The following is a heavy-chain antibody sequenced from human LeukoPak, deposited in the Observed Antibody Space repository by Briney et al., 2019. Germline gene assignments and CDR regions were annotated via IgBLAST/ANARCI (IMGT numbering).Heavy chain of an antibody. CDR1: GFTFGSYG. CDR2: ISYDGSNK. D-gene: IGHD5-24*01. V-gene: IGHV3-30*18. CDR3: AKIDRDGYNF. Sequence: GGSLRLSCAASGFTFGSYGMHWVRQAPGKGLEWVAVISYDGSNKYYADSVKGRFTISRDNSKNTLYLQMNSLRAEDTAVYYCAKIDRDGYNFWGQGTLVTVSS. J-gene: IGHJ4*02.